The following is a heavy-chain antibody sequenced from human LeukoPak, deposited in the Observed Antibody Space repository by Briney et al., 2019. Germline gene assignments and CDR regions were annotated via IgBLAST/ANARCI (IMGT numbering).Heavy chain of an antibody. CDR1: GFTFGDYA. D-gene: IGHD3-10*01. J-gene: IGHJ4*02. CDR3: TRANYYGSDRGRY. Sequence: PGGSLRLSCTASGFTFGDYAMSWVRQAPGKGLEWVGCIRGKAYGGTTEYAASVKGRFTISRDDSKSIAYLQMNSLKTEDTAVYYCTRANYYGSDRGRYWGQGTLVTVSS. CDR2: IRGKAYGGTT. V-gene: IGHV3-49*04.